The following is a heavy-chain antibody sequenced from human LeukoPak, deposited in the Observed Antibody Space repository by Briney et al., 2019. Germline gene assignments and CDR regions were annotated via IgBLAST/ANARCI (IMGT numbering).Heavy chain of an antibody. Sequence: PSQTLSLTCAISGESVSSNSAAWNWIRQSPSRGLEWLGRTYYRSKWYNDYAVSVKSRITINPDTSKNQFSLQLNSVTPEDTAVYYCARGQVVAAALFYYYYYYMDVWGKGTTVTVSS. J-gene: IGHJ6*03. CDR2: TYYRSKWYN. V-gene: IGHV6-1*01. CDR3: ARGQVVAAALFYYYYYYMDV. CDR1: GESVSSNSAA. D-gene: IGHD2-15*01.